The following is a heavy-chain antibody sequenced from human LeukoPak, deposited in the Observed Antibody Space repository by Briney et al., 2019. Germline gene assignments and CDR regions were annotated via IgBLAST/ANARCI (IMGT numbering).Heavy chain of an antibody. CDR3: AKRSGGYNTDY. Sequence: PGGSLRLSCAASGFTFSAYWMHWVRQVPGKGLVWVSRINNDGTATFFADSVKGRFTISRDNAKNTLYLQMNSLRAEDTAVYYCAKRSGGYNTDYWGQGTLVTVSS. CDR1: GFTFSAYW. D-gene: IGHD2-15*01. V-gene: IGHV3-74*01. J-gene: IGHJ4*02. CDR2: INNDGTAT.